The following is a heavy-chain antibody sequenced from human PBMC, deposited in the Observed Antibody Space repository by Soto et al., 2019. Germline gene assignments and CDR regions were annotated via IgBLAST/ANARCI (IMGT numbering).Heavy chain of an antibody. J-gene: IGHJ4*02. V-gene: IGHV4-61*01. D-gene: IGHD3-9*01. Sequence: SETLSLTCTVSGGSVSSGSYYWSWIRQPPGKGLEWIGYIYYSGSTNYNPSLKSRVTISVDTSKNQFSLKLSSVTAADTAVYYCARVRRLGPLSAFDYWGQGTLVTVSS. CDR2: IYYSGST. CDR1: GGSVSSGSYY. CDR3: ARVRRLGPLSAFDY.